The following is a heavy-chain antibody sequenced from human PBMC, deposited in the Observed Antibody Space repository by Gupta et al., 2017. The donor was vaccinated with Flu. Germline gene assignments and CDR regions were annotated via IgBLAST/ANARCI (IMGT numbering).Heavy chain of an antibody. D-gene: IGHD6-6*01. J-gene: IGHJ4*02. Sequence: QVQLQESGPGLVKPSQTLSLTCTVSGGSIRSGSYYWSWIRQPAGKGLEWIGRIYTSGSTNYNPSLKSRVTISVDTSKNQFSLKLSSVTAADTAVYYCARGSTSSSPPFDYWGQGTLVTVSS. CDR1: GGSIRSGSYY. CDR3: ARGSTSSSPPFDY. CDR2: IYTSGST. V-gene: IGHV4-61*02.